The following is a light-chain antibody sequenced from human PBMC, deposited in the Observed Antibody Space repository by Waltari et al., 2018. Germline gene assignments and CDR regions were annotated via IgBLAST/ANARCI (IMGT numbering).Light chain of an antibody. Sequence: SLTVLPGQRVTISCSGSSSNIGSNPVSWYQQLAGTAPKLLIYSNNQRPSGVPDRFSGSTSGTTAPPAISGLQSEDEAAYYCAAWDDSLDGWVFGGGTKLTVL. CDR1: SSNIGSNP. CDR3: AAWDDSLDGWV. CDR2: SNN. J-gene: IGLJ3*02. V-gene: IGLV1-44*01.